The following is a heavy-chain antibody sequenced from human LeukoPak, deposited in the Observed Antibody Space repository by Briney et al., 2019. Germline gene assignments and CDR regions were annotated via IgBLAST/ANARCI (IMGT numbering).Heavy chain of an antibody. CDR2: IIPIFGTT. CDR1: GDTFTSYA. D-gene: IGHD3-22*01. J-gene: IGHJ5*02. V-gene: IGHV1-69*13. CDR3: AYYESSGYPPVFEVGFDP. Sequence: SVKVSCKTSGDTFTSYAISWVRQAPGQGLERMGGIIPIFGTTNYAQKFQGRVTITADESTSTAYMELSSLRSEDTAVYYCAYYESSGYPPVFEVGFDPWGQGTQVTVSS.